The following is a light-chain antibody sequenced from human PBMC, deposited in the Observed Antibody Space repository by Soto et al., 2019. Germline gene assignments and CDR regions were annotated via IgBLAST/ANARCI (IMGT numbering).Light chain of an antibody. CDR2: DAS. Sequence: EIVLTQSPGTLSLSPGERATLSCRASQSVSSYLAWYQQKSGQAPRLLIYDASNRAAGIPARFSGSGSGTDFTLTISSLEPEDFAVYFCQQRSQWPIAFGQGTRLEIK. J-gene: IGKJ5*01. V-gene: IGKV3-11*01. CDR3: QQRSQWPIA. CDR1: QSVSSY.